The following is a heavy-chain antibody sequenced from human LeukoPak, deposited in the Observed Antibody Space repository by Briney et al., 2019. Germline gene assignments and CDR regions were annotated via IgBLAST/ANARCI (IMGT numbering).Heavy chain of an antibody. J-gene: IGHJ5*01. Sequence: ESLKISSKGSGYSFTNYWIGWVRQLPGKGLEWMGIIYPGDSDTRYSPSFQGQVTISADKSVSTAYLQWSSLKATDAAMYYCARAIGYTSGWFESWGQGTLVSVSS. D-gene: IGHD6-19*01. CDR2: IYPGDSDT. V-gene: IGHV5-51*01. CDR3: ARAIGYTSGWFES. CDR1: GYSFTNYW.